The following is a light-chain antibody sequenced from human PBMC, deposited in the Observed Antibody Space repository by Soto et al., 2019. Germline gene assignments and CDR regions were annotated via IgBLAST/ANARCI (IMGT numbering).Light chain of an antibody. CDR2: GAF. V-gene: IGKV3-15*01. J-gene: IGKJ1*01. CDR3: QQYNDWPLT. Sequence: EIVLTQSPATLSLSPGARATLSCRASQSVSSYLAWYQQKPGQAPSLLIYGAFTRATGIPARFSGTGSGTEFTLTISTLQSEDFALYYCQQYNDWPLTFGQGTKVDIK. CDR1: QSVSSY.